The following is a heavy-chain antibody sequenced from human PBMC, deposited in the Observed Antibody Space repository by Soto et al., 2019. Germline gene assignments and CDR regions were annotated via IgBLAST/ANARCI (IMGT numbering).Heavy chain of an antibody. D-gene: IGHD6-13*01. V-gene: IGHV3-11*01. CDR3: ARGGQQLHGMDV. J-gene: IGHJ6*02. CDR2: ISSSGSTI. CDR1: GFXFSNFP. Sequence: GGSLRLSCAASGFXFSNFPMHWIRQAPGKGLEWVSYISSSGSTIYYADSVKGRFTISRDNAKNSLYLQMNSLRAEDTAVYYCARGGQQLHGMDVWGQGTTVTVSS.